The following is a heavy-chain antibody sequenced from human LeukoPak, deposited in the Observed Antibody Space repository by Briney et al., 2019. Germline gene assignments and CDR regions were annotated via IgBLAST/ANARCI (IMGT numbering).Heavy chain of an antibody. CDR2: VSGSGGST. Sequence: GGSLRLSCAASGFTFSSYAMSWVRQAPGKGLEWVSAVSGSGGSTYYADSVKGRFTISRDNSKNTLYLQMNSLRAEGTAVYYCAKDISYDILTGYYSDYWGQGTLVTVSS. CDR1: GFTFSSYA. V-gene: IGHV3-23*01. D-gene: IGHD3-9*01. J-gene: IGHJ4*02. CDR3: AKDISYDILTGYYSDY.